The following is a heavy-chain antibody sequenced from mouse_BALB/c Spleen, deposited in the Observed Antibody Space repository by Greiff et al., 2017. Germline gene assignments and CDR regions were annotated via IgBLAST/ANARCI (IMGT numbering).Heavy chain of an antibody. CDR2: ISSGGST. Sequence: EVKLVESGGGLVKPGGSLKLSCAASGFTFSSYAMSWVRQTPEKRLEWVASISSGGSTYYPDSVKGRFTISRDNARNILYLQMSSLRSEDTAMYYCARERGHYGAMDYWGQGTSVTVSS. D-gene: IGHD1-2*01. V-gene: IGHV5-6-5*01. CDR1: GFTFSSYA. CDR3: ARERGHYGAMDY. J-gene: IGHJ4*01.